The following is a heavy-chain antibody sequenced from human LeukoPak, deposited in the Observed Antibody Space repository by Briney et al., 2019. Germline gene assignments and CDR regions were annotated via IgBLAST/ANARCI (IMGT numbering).Heavy chain of an antibody. J-gene: IGHJ4*02. CDR1: GGSISSGGYS. CDR2: IYYSGST. D-gene: IGHD3-22*01. V-gene: IGHV4-31*03. Sequence: SQTLSLTCTVSGGSISSGGYSWNWFRQHPGKGLEWIGYIYYSGSTFYNPSLKSRVSISVDTSKNQFSLKLTSVTAADTAVYYCAGYYDSSGSFDYWGQGTLVTVSS. CDR3: AGYYDSSGSFDY.